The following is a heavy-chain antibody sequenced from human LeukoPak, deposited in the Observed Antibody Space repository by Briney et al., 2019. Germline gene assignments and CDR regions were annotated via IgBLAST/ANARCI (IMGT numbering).Heavy chain of an antibody. CDR1: GYTFTSYD. CDR2: MNPNSGNT. V-gene: IGHV1-8*03. Sequence: ASLKVSCKASGYTFTSYDINWVRQATGQGLEWMGWMNPNSGNTGYAQTFQARVTITRNTSISTAYMEPSSLRSEETAGYYCARSYTTGVRVVIYSFRYYYYYMTVGGKGTTVTLSS. J-gene: IGHJ6*03. CDR3: ARSYTTGVRVVIYSFRYYYYYMTV. D-gene: IGHD3-10*01.